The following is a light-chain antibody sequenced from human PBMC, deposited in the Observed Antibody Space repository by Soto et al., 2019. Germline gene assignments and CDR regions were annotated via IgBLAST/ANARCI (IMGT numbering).Light chain of an antibody. J-gene: IGKJ5*01. CDR3: QQYGSSST. CDR2: GAS. CDR1: QSVSSSY. V-gene: IGKV3-20*01. Sequence: EIVLTQSPGTLSLSPGERATLSCRASQSVSSSYLAWYRQKPGQAPRLLIYGASSRPTGIPDRFSGSGSGTDFTLTISRLEPEDFAVYYCQQYGSSSTFGQGTRLEIK.